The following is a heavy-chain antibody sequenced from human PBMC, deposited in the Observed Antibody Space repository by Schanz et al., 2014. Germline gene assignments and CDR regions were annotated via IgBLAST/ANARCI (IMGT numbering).Heavy chain of an antibody. D-gene: IGHD4-17*01. CDR3: ARGYGDSPTDF. J-gene: IGHJ4*02. Sequence: QLQLVQSGAEVKKPGSSVKVSCKLSGGTFSSYTISWMRQAPGQGLEWMGKIIPVLNIATYAQRFQGRVSITADTSTNTAYMELSSLTSEDTAMYYCARGYGDSPTDFWGQGTLVTVSS. CDR2: IIPVLNIA. V-gene: IGHV1-69*02. CDR1: GGTFSSYT.